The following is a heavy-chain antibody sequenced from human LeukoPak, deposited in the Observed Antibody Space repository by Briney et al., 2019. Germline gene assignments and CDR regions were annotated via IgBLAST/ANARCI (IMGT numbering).Heavy chain of an antibody. CDR3: ARNNLTPGTAAAGTTGYYYGMDV. CDR2: IYSGGTT. Sequence: AGGSLRLSCAASGFTVSSNYMSWVRQAPGKGLEWVSVIYSGGTTYYADSVKGRFTISRDNSKNTLYLQMNSLRAEDTAVYYCARNNLTPGTAAAGTTGYYYGMDVWGQGTTVTVSS. D-gene: IGHD6-13*01. V-gene: IGHV3-66*01. J-gene: IGHJ6*02. CDR1: GFTVSSNY.